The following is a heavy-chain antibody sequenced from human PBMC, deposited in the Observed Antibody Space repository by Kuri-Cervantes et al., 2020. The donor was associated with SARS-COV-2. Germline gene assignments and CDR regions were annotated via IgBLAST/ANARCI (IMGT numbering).Heavy chain of an antibody. V-gene: IGHV5-51*01. CDR1: GYSFTSYW. Sequence: GGSLRLSGKGSGYSFTSYWIGWVRQMPGKGLEWMGIIYPGDSDTRYSPSFQGQVTISADKSISTAYLQWSSLKASDTAMYYCASGSGWYPEYFQHWGQGTLVTVSS. CDR2: IYPGDSDT. CDR3: ASGSGWYPEYFQH. J-gene: IGHJ1*01. D-gene: IGHD6-19*01.